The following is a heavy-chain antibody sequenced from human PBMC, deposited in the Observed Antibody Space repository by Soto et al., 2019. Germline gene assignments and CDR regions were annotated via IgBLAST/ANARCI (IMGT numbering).Heavy chain of an antibody. V-gene: IGHV6-1*01. J-gene: IGHJ6*03. CDR3: VGTYTEECYYMDV. Sequence: PSQTLSLTCAISGDSVSSNSAAWNWIRLSPSRGLEWLARTYYRSRWYNDYAVSVRSRITVNPDTSKNQFSLQLTSVTPEDTAVFFCVGTYTEECYYMDVWGQGTTVTVSS. D-gene: IGHD1-1*01. CDR1: GDSVSSNSAA. CDR2: TYYRSRWYN.